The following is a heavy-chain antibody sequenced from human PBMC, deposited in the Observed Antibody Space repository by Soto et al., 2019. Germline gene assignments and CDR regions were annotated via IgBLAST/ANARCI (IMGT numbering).Heavy chain of an antibody. CDR2: INHSGST. CDR3: ARGDSYGDYVRYSYYMDV. J-gene: IGHJ6*03. D-gene: IGHD4-17*01. CDR1: GGSFSGYY. V-gene: IGHV4-34*01. Sequence: SETLSLTCAVYGGSFSGYYWSWIRQPPGKGLEWIGEINHSGSTNYNPSLKSRVTISVDTSKNQFSLKLSSVTAADTAVYYCARGDSYGDYVRYSYYMDVWGKGTTVTVSS.